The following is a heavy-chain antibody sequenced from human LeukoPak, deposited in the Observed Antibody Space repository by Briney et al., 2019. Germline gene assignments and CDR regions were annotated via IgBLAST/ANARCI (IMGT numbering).Heavy chain of an antibody. CDR2: ITSNGGGT. J-gene: IGHJ4*02. V-gene: IGHV3-64D*09. CDR1: GFTFSTPE. CDR3: RRVVSGGIDC. Sequence: GGSLRLSCAASGFTFSTPEMNWVRQAPGKGLEYVAIITSNGGGTYYVDSVKGRFTDSRDNSKNLLYLQMSGLRTQDTAVYYCRRVVSGGIDCWGQGTLVTVSS. D-gene: IGHD3-16*01.